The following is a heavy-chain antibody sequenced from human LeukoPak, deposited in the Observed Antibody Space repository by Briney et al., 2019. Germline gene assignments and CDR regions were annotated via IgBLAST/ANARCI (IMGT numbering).Heavy chain of an antibody. CDR2: LSYDGSNK. Sequence: GGSLRLSCAASGFTFSSYAMHWVRQAPGKGLEWVAVLSYDGSNKYYADSVKGRFTISRDNSKNTLYLQMNSLRAEDTAVYYCAREYYDFWSGYSPFDPWGQGTLVTVSS. V-gene: IGHV3-30-3*01. CDR1: GFTFSSYA. J-gene: IGHJ5*02. D-gene: IGHD3-3*01. CDR3: AREYYDFWSGYSPFDP.